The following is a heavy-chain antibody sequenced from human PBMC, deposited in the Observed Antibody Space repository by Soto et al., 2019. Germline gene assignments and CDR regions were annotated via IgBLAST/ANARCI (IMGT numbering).Heavy chain of an antibody. CDR2: IYPGDSDT. CDR3: ATAGDSSGYFRFDP. V-gene: IGHV5-51*01. J-gene: IGHJ5*02. Sequence: PGESLKISWKGSGYSFNSYWIGWVRQMPGKGLEWMGIIYPGDSDTIYSPFFEGQVTISADKSISTAYRQWSSLKASDTAVYYCATAGDSSGYFRFDPWGQGTLVTVSS. CDR1: GYSFNSYW. D-gene: IGHD3-22*01.